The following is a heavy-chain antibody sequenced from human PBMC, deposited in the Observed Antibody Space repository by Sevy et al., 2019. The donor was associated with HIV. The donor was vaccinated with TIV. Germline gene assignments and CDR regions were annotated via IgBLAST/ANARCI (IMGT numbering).Heavy chain of an antibody. J-gene: IGHJ4*02. V-gene: IGHV3-23*01. CDR1: GFTFSIYA. Sequence: GGSLRLSCAASGFTFSIYAMSWVRQAPGKGLDWVSGISGSVGSTYYTDSVKGRFTISRDNSKNTLYLQMNSLRAEDMAVYYCAKDQLYDTSFFDYWGQGTLVTVSS. D-gene: IGHD3-22*01. CDR2: ISGSVGST. CDR3: AKDQLYDTSFFDY.